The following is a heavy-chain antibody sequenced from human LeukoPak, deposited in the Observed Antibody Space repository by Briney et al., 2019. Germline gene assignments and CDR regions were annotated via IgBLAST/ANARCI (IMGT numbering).Heavy chain of an antibody. CDR2: IYHGGST. CDR1: GASISSSYW. J-gene: IGHJ4*02. Sequence: PSETLSPTCAVSGASISSSYWWNWVRQPPGRGLEWIGEIYHGGSTNYNPSLKSRVTISVDKSKNQFSLRLSSVTAADTAVYYCARSAGYSSGWMNYWGQGTLVTVSS. V-gene: IGHV4-4*02. CDR3: ARSAGYSSGWMNY. D-gene: IGHD6-19*01.